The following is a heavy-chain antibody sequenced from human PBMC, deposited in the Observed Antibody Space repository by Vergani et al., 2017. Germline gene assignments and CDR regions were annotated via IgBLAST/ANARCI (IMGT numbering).Heavy chain of an antibody. CDR3: AREKDYYGSGSYYTQDY. Sequence: QVQLVQSGAEVKKPGSSVKVSCKASGGTFSSSAISWVRQAPGQGLEWMGGIIPIFGTANYAQKFQGRVTITADESTSTAYMELSSLRSEDTAVYYCAREKDYYGSGSYYTQDYWGQGTLVTVSS. J-gene: IGHJ4*02. V-gene: IGHV1-69*12. D-gene: IGHD3-10*01. CDR1: GGTFSSSA. CDR2: IIPIFGTA.